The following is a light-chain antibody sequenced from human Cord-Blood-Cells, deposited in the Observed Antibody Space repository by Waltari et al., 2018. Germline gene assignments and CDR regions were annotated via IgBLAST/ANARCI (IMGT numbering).Light chain of an antibody. CDR3: SSYVGSNNFV. J-gene: IGLJ1*01. V-gene: IGLV2-8*01. CDR1: SSDVGGYKY. CDR2: EGS. Sequence: QSALTQPPSASGSPGQSVTIPCPGTSSDVGGYKYVSWYQRHPGKAPKLMIYEGSKRPSGVPDRFSGSKSCNTASLTVSGLQAEDEADYYCSSYVGSNNFVFGTGTKVTVL.